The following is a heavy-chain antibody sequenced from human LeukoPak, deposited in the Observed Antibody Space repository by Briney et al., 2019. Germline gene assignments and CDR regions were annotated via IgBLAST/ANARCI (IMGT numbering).Heavy chain of an antibody. J-gene: IGHJ4*02. D-gene: IGHD2-2*01. CDR3: ATRKWRTAAMSWDY. CDR1: GFTFSSYA. V-gene: IGHV3-23*01. Sequence: GSLRLSCAASGFTFSSYAMSWVRQAPGKGLEWVSAISGSGGSTYYADSVKGRFTISRDNSKNTLYLQMNSLRAEDTAVYYCATRKWRTAAMSWDYWGQGTLVTVSS. CDR2: ISGSGGST.